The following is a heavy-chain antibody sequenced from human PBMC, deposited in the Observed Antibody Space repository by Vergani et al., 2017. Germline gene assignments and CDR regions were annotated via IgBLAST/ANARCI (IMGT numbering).Heavy chain of an antibody. D-gene: IGHD3-10*01. Sequence: QVQLVQSGAEVKKPGASVKVSCKASGYTFTGYYMHWVRQAPGQGLEWMGWINPNSGGTNYAQKFQGRVTMTRDTSISTAYMGLSRLRSDDTAVYYCARGGQTYYYGSGSLNWFDPWGQGTLVTVSS. CDR1: GYTFTGYY. CDR2: INPNSGGT. CDR3: ARGGQTYYYGSGSLNWFDP. J-gene: IGHJ5*02. V-gene: IGHV1-2*02.